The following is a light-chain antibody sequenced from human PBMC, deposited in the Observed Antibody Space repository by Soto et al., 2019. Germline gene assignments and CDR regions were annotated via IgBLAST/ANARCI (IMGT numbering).Light chain of an antibody. V-gene: IGLV2-14*01. CDR1: SSDVGGYNY. J-gene: IGLJ1*01. CDR3: SSPTSSSSPEGV. Sequence: QSVLTQPASVSGSPVQSITISCTGTSSDVGGYNYVSWYQQHPGKAPKLMIYDVSNRPSGVSNRFSGSKSGNTASLTISGLQAEDEADYYCSSPTSSSSPEGVFVTGTKVTV. CDR2: DVS.